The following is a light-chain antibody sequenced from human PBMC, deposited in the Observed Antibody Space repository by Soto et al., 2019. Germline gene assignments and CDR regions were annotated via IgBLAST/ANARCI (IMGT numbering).Light chain of an antibody. CDR1: SSDVGGYNY. CDR3: SSYTSSSTLLYV. V-gene: IGLV2-14*01. CDR2: DVS. Sequence: QSALTQPASVSGSPGQSITISCTGTSSDVGGYNYVSWYHQHPGKAPKLMIYDVSNRPSGVSNRFSGSKSGNPASLTISGLQAEDEADYYCSSYTSSSTLLYVFGTGTKLTVL. J-gene: IGLJ1*01.